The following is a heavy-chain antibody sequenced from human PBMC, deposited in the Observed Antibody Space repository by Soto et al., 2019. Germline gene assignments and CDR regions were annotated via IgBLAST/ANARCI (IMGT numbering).Heavy chain of an antibody. V-gene: IGHV4-30-4*01. D-gene: IGHD2-21*02. CDR3: ARGCRRMVVTRSNWFDP. J-gene: IGHJ5*02. CDR1: GGSISSGDYY. CDR2: IYYSGST. Sequence: PSETLSLTCTVSGGSISSGDYYWSWIRQPPGKGLEWIGYIYYSGSTYYNPSLKSRVTISVDTSKNQFSLKLSSVTAADTAVYYCARGCRRMVVTRSNWFDPWGQGTLVTVS.